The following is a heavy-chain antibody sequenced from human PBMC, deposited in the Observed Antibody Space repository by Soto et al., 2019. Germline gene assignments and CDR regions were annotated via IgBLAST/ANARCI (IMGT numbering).Heavy chain of an antibody. V-gene: IGHV3-9*01. J-gene: IGHJ4*02. CDR2: ISWNSGSI. D-gene: IGHD3-10*01. CDR3: AKDKGSSRPDHFDY. CDR1: GFTFDDYA. Sequence: GGSLRLSCAASGFTFDDYAMHWVRQAPGKGLEWVSGISWNSGSIGYADSVKGRFTISRDNAKNSLYLQMNSLRAEDTALYYCAKDKGSSRPDHFDYWGQGTLVTVSS.